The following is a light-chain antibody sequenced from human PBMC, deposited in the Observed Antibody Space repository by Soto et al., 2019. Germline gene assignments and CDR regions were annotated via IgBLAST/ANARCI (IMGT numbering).Light chain of an antibody. CDR3: CTYAVSQILYV. V-gene: IGLV2-23*01. CDR1: SNDIGTYNL. CDR2: ETK. Sequence: QSALTQPASVSGSPGQSITISCAGTSNDIGTYNLVSWYQQHPGTAPKLLIYETKKRPSGVSSRFSGSKSGNTASLTISGLQTDYEADYFCCTYAVSQILYVLGTGTKVTAL. J-gene: IGLJ1*01.